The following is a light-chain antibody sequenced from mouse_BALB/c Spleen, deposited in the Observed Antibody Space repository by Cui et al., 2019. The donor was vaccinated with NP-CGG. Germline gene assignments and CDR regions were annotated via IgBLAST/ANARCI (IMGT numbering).Light chain of an antibody. CDR2: GTN. J-gene: IGLJ1*01. CDR3: ALWYSNHWV. V-gene: IGLV1*01. Sequence: AVVTQESALSTSPGEQVTFTCRSSTGAVTTTNYANWVQEKPDHFFTGLIGGTNNRAPGVPARFSGSLIGDKAALTITGAQTEDEAIYFCALWYSNHWVFGGGTKLTVV. CDR1: TGAVTTTNY.